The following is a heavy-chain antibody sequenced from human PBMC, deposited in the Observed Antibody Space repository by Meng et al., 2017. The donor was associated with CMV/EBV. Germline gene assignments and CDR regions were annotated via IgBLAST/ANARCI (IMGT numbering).Heavy chain of an antibody. CDR1: GFTCGDYA. V-gene: IGHV3-49*04. CDR2: IRSKAYGGTT. Sequence: GESLKISCTASGFTCGDYAMSWVRQAPGKGLEWVGFIRSKAYGGTTEYAASVKGRFTISRDDSKSIAYLQMNSLKTEDTAVYYCTRDFEVGATEDYWGQGTLVTVSS. CDR3: TRDFEVGATEDY. D-gene: IGHD1-26*01. J-gene: IGHJ4*02.